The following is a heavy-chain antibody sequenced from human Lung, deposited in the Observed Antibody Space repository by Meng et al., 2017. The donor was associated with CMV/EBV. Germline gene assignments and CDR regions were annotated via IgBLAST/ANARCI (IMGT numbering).Heavy chain of an antibody. CDR3: ARHNYRWGSYPLDY. CDR1: GFTFSSYT. Sequence: GESLKIPCAASGFTFSSYTMNWVRKAPGKGLEWVSSISTRSSYIYYAGSVKGRFTVSRDNAKNSLYLQMNSLRAEDTAVYYCARHNYRWGSYPLDYWGQGXLVTVSS. CDR2: ISTRSSYI. V-gene: IGHV3-21*01. D-gene: IGHD3-16*01. J-gene: IGHJ4*02.